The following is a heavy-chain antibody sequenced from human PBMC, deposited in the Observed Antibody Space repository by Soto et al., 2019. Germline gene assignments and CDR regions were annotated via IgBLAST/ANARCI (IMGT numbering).Heavy chain of an antibody. D-gene: IGHD3-9*01. J-gene: IGHJ4*02. CDR2: ISSDGDLR. Sequence: EVHLLGSGGDLVKPGGSLRLSCEVSGFTFNNFAMSWVRQSPGKGLEWVSTISSDGDLRNYAESVKGRFTISRDNSKSSLFLQMNSLRAEDKALYFCSKVRQRFLDILTGATNFDSWGQGTLVTVSS. V-gene: IGHV3-23*01. CDR1: GFTFNNFA. CDR3: SKVRQRFLDILTGATNFDS.